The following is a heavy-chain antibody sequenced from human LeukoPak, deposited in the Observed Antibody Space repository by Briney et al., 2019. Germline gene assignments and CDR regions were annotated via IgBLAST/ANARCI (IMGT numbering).Heavy chain of an antibody. CDR1: GFTFSSYA. V-gene: IGHV3-23*01. D-gene: IGHD5-18*01. Sequence: GGSLRLSCAASGFTFSSYAMSWVRQAPGKGLEWVSAISGSGGSTYYADSVKGRFTISRDNSKNTLYLQMNSLRAEDTAVYYCAKIRGRYSYGQPFGAFDIWGQGTMVTVSS. J-gene: IGHJ3*02. CDR2: ISGSGGST. CDR3: AKIRGRYSYGQPFGAFDI.